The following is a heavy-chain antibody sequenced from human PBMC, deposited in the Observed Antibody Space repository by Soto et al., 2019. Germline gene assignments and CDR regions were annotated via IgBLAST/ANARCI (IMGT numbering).Heavy chain of an antibody. CDR3: ARNGDCTSGICYVGWFDP. CDR2: ISHYGNT. V-gene: IGHV4-4*02. CDR1: GGSMRNDDW. Sequence: QVRLQESGPGLVEPSGTLSLTCGVSGGSMRNDDWWSWVRQTPGKGLEWIGEISHYGNTNYNPSLKSRVTMSIDTSKNHFSLKVRSLTAADTAMYYCARNGDCTSGICYVGWFDPWGQGTLVSVSS. J-gene: IGHJ5*02. D-gene: IGHD2-2*01.